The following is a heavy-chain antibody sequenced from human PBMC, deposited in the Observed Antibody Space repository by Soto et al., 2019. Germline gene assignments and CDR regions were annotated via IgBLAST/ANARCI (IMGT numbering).Heavy chain of an antibody. D-gene: IGHD6-13*01. Sequence: EVQLVESGGGLVQPAGSLRLSCAASGFTVSSNYMSWVRQAPGKGLEWVSVIYSGGSTYYADSVKGRFTISRDNSKNTLYLQMNSLRAEDTAVDYCARDDSSSLYYFDYWGQGTLVTVSS. V-gene: IGHV3-66*01. CDR2: IYSGGST. CDR3: ARDDSSSLYYFDY. CDR1: GFTVSSNY. J-gene: IGHJ4*02.